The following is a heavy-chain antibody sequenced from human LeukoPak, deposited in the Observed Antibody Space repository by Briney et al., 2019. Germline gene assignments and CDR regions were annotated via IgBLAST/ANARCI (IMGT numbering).Heavy chain of an antibody. V-gene: IGHV3-9*03. CDR3: EKGRHSYHFGALGTYFDN. CDR1: GFTFGEFS. Sequence: SLRLSCVASGFTFGEFSMHWVRLVPRKGLEWVSGISWNIDSVVYGHSVKGRFTITTDNAKNSLYMQMNSLRPEEMAFYHFEKGRHSYHFGALGTYFDNWGQGTLVTVSS. D-gene: IGHD2-21*01. CDR2: ISWNIDSV. J-gene: IGHJ4*02.